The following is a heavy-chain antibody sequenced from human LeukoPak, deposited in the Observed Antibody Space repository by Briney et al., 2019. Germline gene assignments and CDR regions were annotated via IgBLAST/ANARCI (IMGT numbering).Heavy chain of an antibody. J-gene: IGHJ6*02. CDR3: ARESYCSGGNCSYGMDV. D-gene: IGHD2-15*01. V-gene: IGHV4-59*01. CDR1: GGSISSYH. CDR2: IYYSGST. Sequence: SETLSLTCTVSGGSISSYHWSWIRQPPGKGLEWIGYIYYSGSTNYNPSLKSRVTISVDTSKNQFSLKLSSVTAADTAVYYCARESYCSGGNCSYGMDVWGQGTTVTVSS.